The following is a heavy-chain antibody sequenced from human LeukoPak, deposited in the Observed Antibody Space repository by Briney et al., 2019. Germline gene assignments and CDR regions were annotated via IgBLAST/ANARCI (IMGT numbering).Heavy chain of an antibody. D-gene: IGHD1-26*01. J-gene: IGHJ4*02. V-gene: IGHV3-23*01. Sequence: GGSLRLSCAASGFTFSTYAMTWVRQAPGKGPEWVSIISHTGTSIFYADSVKGRFTISRDNFRNTLFLDMNSLRAEDTALYFCAKEEERFAAWGYFDSWGQGSLVTVSS. CDR3: AKEEERFAAWGYFDS. CDR2: ISHTGTSI. CDR1: GFTFSTYA.